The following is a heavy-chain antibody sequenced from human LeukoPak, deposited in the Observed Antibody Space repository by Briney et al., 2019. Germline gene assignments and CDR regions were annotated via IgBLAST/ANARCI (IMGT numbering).Heavy chain of an antibody. CDR1: GYSFTTYW. J-gene: IGHJ4*02. D-gene: IGHD1-14*01. CDR3: ARATGLSYLFDY. CDR2: IYPGDSET. Sequence: GESLKIPCKGSGYSFTTYWIGWVRQMPGKGLEWMGIIYPGDSETRYSPSFQGQVTISADKSISTAYLQWSGLKASDTAMYYCARATGLSYLFDYWGQGTLVTVSS. V-gene: IGHV5-51*01.